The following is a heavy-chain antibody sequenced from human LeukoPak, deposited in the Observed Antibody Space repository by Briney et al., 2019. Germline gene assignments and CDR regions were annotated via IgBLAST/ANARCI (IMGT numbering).Heavy chain of an antibody. V-gene: IGHV4-39*01. D-gene: IGHD6-19*01. Sequence: GSLRLSCAASGFTFSRNSMTWVRQPPGKGVEWIGSIYYSGSTYYNPSLKSRVTISVDTSKNQFSLKLSSVTAADTAVYYCARRPGYSSGWYWDYYYYMDVWGKGTTVTISS. CDR3: ARRPGYSSGWYWDYYYYMDV. CDR1: GFTFSRNS. J-gene: IGHJ6*03. CDR2: IYYSGST.